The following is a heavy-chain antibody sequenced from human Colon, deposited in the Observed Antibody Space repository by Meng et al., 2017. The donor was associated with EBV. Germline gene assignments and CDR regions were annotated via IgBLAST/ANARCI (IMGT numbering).Heavy chain of an antibody. CDR2: IIHGGSP. CDR1: GGSLRGAY. V-gene: IGHV4-34*12. CDR3: ARRPTGIDY. J-gene: IGHJ4*02. D-gene: IGHD2-8*02. Sequence: QGQPQQGGAGLWKPSAPLSLPCAVNGGSLRGAYWNWIRQPPGKGLEWIGEIIHGGSPSYNPSLKSRVTISIDTSKNQLSLMLSSVTAADTAVYYCARRPTGIDYWGQGTLVTVSS.